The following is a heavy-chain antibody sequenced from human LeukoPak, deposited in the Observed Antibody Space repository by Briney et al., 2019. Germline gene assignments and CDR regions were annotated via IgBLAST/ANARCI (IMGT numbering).Heavy chain of an antibody. CDR2: INHSGST. D-gene: IGHD2-8*02. Sequence: SETLSLTCAVYGGSFSGYYWSWIRQPPGKGLEWIGEINHSGSTNYNPSLKSRVTISVDTSKNQFSLKLSSVTAADTAVYYCARGPRYCTGGVCYYYYYMDVRGKGTTVTVSS. CDR1: GGSFSGYY. J-gene: IGHJ6*03. V-gene: IGHV4-34*01. CDR3: ARGPRYCTGGVCYYYYYMDV.